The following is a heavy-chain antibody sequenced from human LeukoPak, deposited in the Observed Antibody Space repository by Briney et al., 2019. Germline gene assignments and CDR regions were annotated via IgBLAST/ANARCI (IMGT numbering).Heavy chain of an antibody. Sequence: GGSLSLSCAGSGFNFNIFGRHWVGQVPGNGLEWLAVLWADGNTAHYADSVKGRFTISRDSSENTLFLQMNRLRREDTAVYYCVKESAADATFHTDYWGQGTLVTVSS. D-gene: IGHD6-13*01. J-gene: IGHJ4*02. V-gene: IGHV3-33*06. CDR2: LWADGNTA. CDR3: VKESAADATFHTDY. CDR1: GFNFNIFG.